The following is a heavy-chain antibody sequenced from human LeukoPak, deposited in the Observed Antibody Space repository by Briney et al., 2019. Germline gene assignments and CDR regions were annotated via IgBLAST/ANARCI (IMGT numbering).Heavy chain of an antibody. CDR1: GFTFSSYE. D-gene: IGHD3-22*01. V-gene: IGHV3-48*03. J-gene: IGHJ3*02. Sequence: PGGSLRLSCAASGFTFSSYEMNWVRQAPGKGLEWVSYISSSGSTIYYADSVKGRFTISRDNAKNSLYLQMNSLRAEDTAVYYCARVSDSSGYYDAFDIWGQGTMVTVSS. CDR3: ARVSDSSGYYDAFDI. CDR2: ISSSGSTI.